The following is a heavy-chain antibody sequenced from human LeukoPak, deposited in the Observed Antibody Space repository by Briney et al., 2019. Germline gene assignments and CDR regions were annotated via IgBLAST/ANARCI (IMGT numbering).Heavy chain of an antibody. Sequence: PGGSLRLSCAASGFTFSSYTMNWVRQAPGKGLEWVSSITRTSIYTYYADSLKGRFTISRDNAKNSLYLQMNSLRAEDTAVYYCARVRYDSSGYYSISDYWGQGTLVTVSS. CDR1: GFTFSSYT. D-gene: IGHD3-22*01. V-gene: IGHV3-21*01. CDR2: ITRTSIYT. CDR3: ARVRYDSSGYYSISDY. J-gene: IGHJ4*02.